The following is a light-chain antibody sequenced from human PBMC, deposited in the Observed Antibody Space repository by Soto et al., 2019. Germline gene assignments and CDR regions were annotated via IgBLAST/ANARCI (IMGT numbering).Light chain of an antibody. J-gene: IGKJ4*01. V-gene: IGKV1-39*01. CDR3: QQGFTSPLT. Sequence: DIQMTQSPSSLSASVGDRVTITCRASQSIINYLNWYQLSPGKAPRLLIYAASSLQSGTPSRFSGGASGTHFTLTISNLQPEDCAPYYCQQGFTSPLTFGGGTKVEIK. CDR2: AAS. CDR1: QSIINY.